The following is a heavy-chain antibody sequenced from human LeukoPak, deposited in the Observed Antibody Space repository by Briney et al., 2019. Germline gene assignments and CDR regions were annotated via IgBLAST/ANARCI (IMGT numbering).Heavy chain of an antibody. CDR2: SDYIGGT. V-gene: IGHV4-39*07. J-gene: IGHJ4*02. Sequence: SETLSLTCTVSGGSISKPNSYWGWIRQSPGRELEWIGSSDYIGGTTYNPSLKSRVTISVDTSKNQFSLKLSSVTAADTAVYYCARVLSGSYTQFDYWGQGTLVTVSS. D-gene: IGHD1-26*01. CDR3: ARVLSGSYTQFDY. CDR1: GGSISKPNSY.